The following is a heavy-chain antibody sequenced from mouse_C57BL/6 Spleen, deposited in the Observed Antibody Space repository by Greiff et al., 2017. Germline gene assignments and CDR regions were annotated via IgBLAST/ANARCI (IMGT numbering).Heavy chain of an antibody. J-gene: IGHJ4*01. CDR3: TRERDYYGSSYYYAMDY. CDR2: ISRGGDYI. CDR1: GFTFSSYA. D-gene: IGHD1-1*01. V-gene: IGHV5-9-1*02. Sequence: DVQLQESGEGLVKPGGSLKLSCAASGFTFSSYAMSWVRQTPEKRLGWVAYISRGGDYIYYADTVKGRFTFSIDNARNTLYLQMSSLKSEDSAMYYCTRERDYYGSSYYYAMDYWGQGTSGTVSS.